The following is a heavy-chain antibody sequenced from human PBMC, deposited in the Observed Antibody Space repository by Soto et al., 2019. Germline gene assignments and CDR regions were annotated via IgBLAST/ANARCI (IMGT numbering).Heavy chain of an antibody. D-gene: IGHD3-16*01. J-gene: IGHJ4*02. CDR3: AKDRLGGGLDY. CDR2: VTSRGDTT. Sequence: EVQLLQSGGGLVQPGGSLRLSCAASGFIFSNYAMNWVRQAPGKGLEWVSIVTSRGDTTYYADSVKGRFTISTDNSKNTLYLQVNSLTAEDTAVYYCAKDRLGGGLDYWGQGTLVSVSS. V-gene: IGHV3-23*01. CDR1: GFIFSNYA.